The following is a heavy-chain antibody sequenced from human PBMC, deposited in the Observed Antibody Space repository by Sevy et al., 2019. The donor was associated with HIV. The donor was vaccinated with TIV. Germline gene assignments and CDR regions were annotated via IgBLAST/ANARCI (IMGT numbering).Heavy chain of an antibody. Sequence: GGSLRLSCAASGFTFSNYWMSWVRQAPGEGLEWVASIKQDGREKHYVDSVKGRFTVSRDNANNSLYLQVNSLRAEDTAVYYCARGSGYSRPYYFDYWGQGTLVTVSS. CDR3: ARGSGYSRPYYFDY. V-gene: IGHV3-7*01. CDR2: IKQDGREK. D-gene: IGHD3-22*01. J-gene: IGHJ4*02. CDR1: GFTFSNYW.